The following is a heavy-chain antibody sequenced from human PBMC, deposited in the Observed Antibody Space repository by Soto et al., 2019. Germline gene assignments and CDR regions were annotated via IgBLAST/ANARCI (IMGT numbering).Heavy chain of an antibody. CDR1: GFSFNNYA. CDR2: ISYDGTNK. Sequence: GGSLRLSCAGSGFSFNNYALHWVRQAPGKGLEWVAVISYDGTNKYYADSVKGRFTISRDNSENTLYLQMNSLRVEDTAVYYCARDPKQWPYNFFDPWGQGTLVTVSS. V-gene: IGHV3-30-3*01. J-gene: IGHJ5*02. D-gene: IGHD6-19*01. CDR3: ARDPKQWPYNFFDP.